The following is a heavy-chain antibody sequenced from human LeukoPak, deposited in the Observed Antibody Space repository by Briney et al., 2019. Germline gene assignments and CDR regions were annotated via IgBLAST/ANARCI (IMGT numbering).Heavy chain of an antibody. V-gene: IGHV3-48*01. D-gene: IGHD2-15*01. CDR1: GFTFSSYS. J-gene: IGHJ4*02. CDR2: ISGSSSTI. CDR3: ARGGYYFDY. Sequence: LXLSXAASGFTFSSYSMNWVRQAPGMGLEWVSYISGSSSTIYYADSVKGRFTISRDNAKNSLYLQMNSLRAEDTAVYYCARGGYYFDYWGQGTLVTVSS.